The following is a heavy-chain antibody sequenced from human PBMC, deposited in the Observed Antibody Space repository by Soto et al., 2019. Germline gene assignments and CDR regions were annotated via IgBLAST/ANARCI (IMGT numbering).Heavy chain of an antibody. V-gene: IGHV3-23*01. CDR2: ISGSGDST. CDR1: GFTFSSYA. CDR3: AKVRNEYNAFDI. Sequence: SGFTFSSYAMSWVRQAPGKGLEWVSAISGSGDSTYYADSVKGRFAISRDNSKNTAYLQMNSLRAEDTAVYYCAKVRNEYNAFDIWGQGTMVTVSS. J-gene: IGHJ3*02. D-gene: IGHD1-1*01.